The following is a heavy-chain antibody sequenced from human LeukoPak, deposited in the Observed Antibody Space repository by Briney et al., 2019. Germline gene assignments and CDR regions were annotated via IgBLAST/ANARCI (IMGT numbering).Heavy chain of an antibody. Sequence: SETLSLTCAVYGGSFCGYYWSWIRQPPGKGLEWIGEINHSGSTNYNPSLKSRVTISVDTSKNQFSLKLSSVTAADTAVYYCARARLRFLEWLSPFDYWGQGTLVTVSS. CDR1: GGSFCGYY. CDR2: INHSGST. J-gene: IGHJ4*02. V-gene: IGHV4-34*01. CDR3: ARARLRFLEWLSPFDY. D-gene: IGHD3-3*01.